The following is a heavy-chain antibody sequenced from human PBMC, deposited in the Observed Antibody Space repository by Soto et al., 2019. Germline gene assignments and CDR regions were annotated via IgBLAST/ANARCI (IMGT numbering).Heavy chain of an antibody. D-gene: IGHD5-12*01. CDR2: ISSSSSTI. Sequence: EVQLVESGGGLVQPGGSLRLSCAASGFTFSSYSMNWVRQAPGKGLEWVSYISSSSSTIYYADSVKGRFTISRDNAKNSLYLQMNSVRDGDTAVYYCARSSSGSWADYWGQGTLVTVSS. CDR1: GFTFSSYS. CDR3: ARSSSGSWADY. J-gene: IGHJ4*02. V-gene: IGHV3-48*02.